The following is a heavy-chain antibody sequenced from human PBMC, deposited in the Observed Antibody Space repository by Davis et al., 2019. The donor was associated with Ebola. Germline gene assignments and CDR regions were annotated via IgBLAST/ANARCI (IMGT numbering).Heavy chain of an antibody. CDR1: GFTFSNAW. CDR2: IKSKTDGGTT. Sequence: PGGSLRLSCAASGFTFSNAWMNWVRQAPGKGLEWVGRIKSKTDGGTTDYAAPVKGRFTISRDDSKNTLYLQMNSLKTEDTAVYYCMQWELPGPDAFDIWGQGTMVTVSS. V-gene: IGHV3-15*07. D-gene: IGHD1-26*01. J-gene: IGHJ3*02. CDR3: MQWELPGPDAFDI.